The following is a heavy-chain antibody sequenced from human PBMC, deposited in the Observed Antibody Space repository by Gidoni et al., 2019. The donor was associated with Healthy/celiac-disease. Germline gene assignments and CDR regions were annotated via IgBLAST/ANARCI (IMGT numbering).Heavy chain of an antibody. D-gene: IGHD5-12*01. Sequence: QVQLQESGPGLVKPSQTLSTPCTVSGGSLSSGGYYLSWIRQHPGKCLELIGYLYYRGSTYYNPSLKSRVTISVDTSKNQFSLKLSAVTAADTAVYYWAREREAHSGYETGAFDIWGQGTMVTGSS. CDR1: GGSLSSGGYY. CDR2: LYYRGST. CDR3: AREREAHSGYETGAFDI. V-gene: IGHV4-31*03. J-gene: IGHJ3*02.